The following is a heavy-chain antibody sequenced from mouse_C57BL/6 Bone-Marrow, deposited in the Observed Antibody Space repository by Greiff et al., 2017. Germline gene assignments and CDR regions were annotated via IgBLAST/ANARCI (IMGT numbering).Heavy chain of an antibody. CDR3: ARRAYIEGYAMDY. D-gene: IGHD1-3*01. J-gene: IGHJ4*01. V-gene: IGHV8-12*01. Sequence: QVTLKESGPGILQSSQTLSLTCSFSGFSLSTSGMGVGWIRQPSGKGLEWLAHIYWDDDKRNKPSLKSRLTISKDTSSNQVFLKITSVYTADTATYYCARRAYIEGYAMDYWGQGTSVTVSS. CDR2: IYWDDDK. CDR1: GFSLSTSGMG.